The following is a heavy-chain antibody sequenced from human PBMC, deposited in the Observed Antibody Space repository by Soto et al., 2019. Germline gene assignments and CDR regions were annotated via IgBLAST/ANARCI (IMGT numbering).Heavy chain of an antibody. CDR3: AREATTSTRRAHDAFDI. CDR2: TYYRSKWYN. CDR1: GDSVSSNSAA. D-gene: IGHD1-26*01. V-gene: IGHV6-1*01. Sequence: PSQTLSLTCAISGDSVSSNSAAWNWIRQSPSRGLEWLGRTYYRSKWYNDYAVSVKSRITINPGISKNQFSLQLNSVTPEDTALYYCAREATTSTRRAHDAFDIWGQGTTVTVSS. J-gene: IGHJ3*02.